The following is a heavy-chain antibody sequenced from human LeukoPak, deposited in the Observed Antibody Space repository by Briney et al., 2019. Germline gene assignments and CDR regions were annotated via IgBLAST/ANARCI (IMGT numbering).Heavy chain of an antibody. CDR2: IYTTGST. J-gene: IGHJ4*02. D-gene: IGHD6-19*01. CDR3: ARKQWVEYYFES. V-gene: IGHV4-61*02. Sequence: PSETLSLTCTVSGASISSGSYYWSWIRQPAGKGLEWIGRIYTTGSTNYNPSLKIRVTISLDMSKNQFSLKLSSVTAADTAVYYCARKQWVEYYFESWGQGTLVTVSS. CDR1: GASISSGSYY.